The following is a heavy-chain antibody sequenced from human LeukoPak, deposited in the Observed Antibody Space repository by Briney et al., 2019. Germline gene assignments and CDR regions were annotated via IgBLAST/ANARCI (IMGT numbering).Heavy chain of an antibody. V-gene: IGHV3-30*02. D-gene: IGHD5-18*01. J-gene: IGHJ2*01. CDR2: IRYDGSNK. Sequence: GGSLRLSCAASRFTFSSYGMNWVRQAPGKGLEWVAFIRYDGSNKYYAGSVKGRFTISRDNSKNTLYLQMNSLRAEDTALYYCAKGGYSYGSWYLDLWGPRTLVTVSS. CDR3: AKGGYSYGSWYLDL. CDR1: RFTFSSYG.